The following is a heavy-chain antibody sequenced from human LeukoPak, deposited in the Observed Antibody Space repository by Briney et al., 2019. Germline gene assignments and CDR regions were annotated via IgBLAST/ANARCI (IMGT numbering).Heavy chain of an antibody. D-gene: IGHD1-20*01. Sequence: PGGSLRLSCAASGFTFSSYGMHWVRQAPGKGLEWVAVISYDGSNKYYADSVKGRFTISRDNSKNTLYLQMNSLRVEDTAIYYCAGGDYNWNGFGPWGQGTLVTVSS. J-gene: IGHJ5*02. CDR3: AGGDYNWNGFGP. CDR2: ISYDGSNK. CDR1: GFTFSSYG. V-gene: IGHV3-30*03.